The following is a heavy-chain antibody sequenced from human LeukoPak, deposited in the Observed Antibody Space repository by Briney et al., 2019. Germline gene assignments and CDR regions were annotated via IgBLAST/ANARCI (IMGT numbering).Heavy chain of an antibody. CDR1: GYTFTGYY. CDR3: ARVSNYYGSGSYYYFDY. CDR2: MNPNSGNT. V-gene: IGHV1-8*02. Sequence: ASVKVSCKASGYTFTGYYMHWVRQATGQGLEWMGWMNPNSGNTGYAQKFQGRVTMTRNTSISTAYMELSRLRSDDTAVYYCARVSNYYGSGSYYYFDYWGQGTLVTVSS. D-gene: IGHD3-10*01. J-gene: IGHJ4*02.